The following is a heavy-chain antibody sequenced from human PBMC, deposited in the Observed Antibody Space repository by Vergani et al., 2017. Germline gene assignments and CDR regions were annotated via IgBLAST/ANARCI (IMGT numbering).Heavy chain of an antibody. CDR3: ARDPVSQPSFDY. Sequence: EVQLVESGGGLVKPGGSLRLSCAASGFTFSSYAMSWVRQVPGKGLEWVSGISGSGGNTYYANSVKGRFTISRDNAKNSLFLQMNSLRAEDTAVYYCARDPVSQPSFDYWGQGTLVTVSS. J-gene: IGHJ4*02. V-gene: IGHV3-23*04. CDR1: GFTFSSYA. CDR2: ISGSGGNT. D-gene: IGHD2-2*01.